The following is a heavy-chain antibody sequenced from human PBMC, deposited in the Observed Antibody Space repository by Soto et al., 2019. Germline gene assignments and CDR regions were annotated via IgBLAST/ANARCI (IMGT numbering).Heavy chain of an antibody. CDR2: INHSGST. Sequence: SETLSLTCAVYGGSFSGYYWSWIRQPPGKGLEWIGEINHSGSTNYNPSLKSRVTISVDTSKNQFSLKLSSVTAADTAVYYCASRRLLWFAELSYYYGMAVWGQGTTVTVSS. D-gene: IGHD3-10*01. J-gene: IGHJ6*02. CDR1: GGSFSGYY. V-gene: IGHV4-34*01. CDR3: ASRRLLWFAELSYYYGMAV.